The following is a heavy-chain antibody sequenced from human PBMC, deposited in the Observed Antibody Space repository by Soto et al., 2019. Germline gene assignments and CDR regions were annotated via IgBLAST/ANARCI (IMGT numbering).Heavy chain of an antibody. Sequence: SVKVSCKASGGTFSSYAISWVRQAPGQGLEWMGGIIPIFGTANYAQRFQGRVTITADESTSTAYMELSSLRSEDTAVYYCARARGGYYDSSGYYNLNWSDPRGQGTLVTVSS. D-gene: IGHD3-22*01. CDR2: IIPIFGTA. CDR3: ARARGGYYDSSGYYNLNWSDP. CDR1: GGTFSSYA. V-gene: IGHV1-69*13. J-gene: IGHJ5*02.